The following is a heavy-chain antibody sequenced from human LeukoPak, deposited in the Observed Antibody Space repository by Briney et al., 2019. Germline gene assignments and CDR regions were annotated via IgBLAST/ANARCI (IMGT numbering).Heavy chain of an antibody. CDR2: INSDGNST. CDR1: GFIFSSYW. J-gene: IGHJ6*03. CDR3: ATIGERYYMDV. Sequence: GGSLRLSCAASGFIFSSYWMHWVRQAPGKGLIWVSRINSDGNSTSYADSVKGRFTISRDNAKNTLYLQMNSLRAEDTAVYYCATIGERYYMDVWGKGTTVTVSS. V-gene: IGHV3-74*01. D-gene: IGHD1-26*01.